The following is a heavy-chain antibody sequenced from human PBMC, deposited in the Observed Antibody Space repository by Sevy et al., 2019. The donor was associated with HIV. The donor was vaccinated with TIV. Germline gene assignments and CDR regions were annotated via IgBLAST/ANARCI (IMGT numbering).Heavy chain of an antibody. CDR3: ARLGLWGYYDSSGYYYALYYYYGMDV. J-gene: IGHJ6*02. V-gene: IGHV4-4*02. CDR2: IYHSGST. D-gene: IGHD3-22*01. CDR1: GGSISSSNW. Sequence: SETLSLTCAVSGGSISSSNWWSWVRQPPGKGLEWIGEIYHSGSTNYNPSLKSRVTISVDKSKNQFPLKLGSVTAADTAVYYCARLGLWGYYDSSGYYYALYYYYGMDVWGQGTTVTVSS.